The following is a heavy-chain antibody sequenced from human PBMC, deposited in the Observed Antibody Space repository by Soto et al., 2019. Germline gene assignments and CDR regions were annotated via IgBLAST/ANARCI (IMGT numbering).Heavy chain of an antibody. CDR2: ISIGGTYT. CDR3: AKESSGYNYGFYNYFDY. J-gene: IGHJ4*02. D-gene: IGHD5-18*01. V-gene: IGHV3-23*01. Sequence: PGGSLRLSCAAYGFTFSNYALTWGRQAPGKGLEWVSAISIGGTYTDYADSVKGRFTLSRDTSKNMVYLQMNSLRAEDTAVYHCAKESSGYNYGFYNYFDYWGQGTLVTVSS. CDR1: GFTFSNYA.